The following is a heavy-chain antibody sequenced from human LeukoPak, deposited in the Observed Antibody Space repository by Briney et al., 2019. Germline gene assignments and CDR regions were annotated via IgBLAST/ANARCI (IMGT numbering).Heavy chain of an antibody. J-gene: IGHJ4*02. CDR2: IRYDGSNK. D-gene: IGHD5-12*01. Sequence: PGGSLRLSCAASGFTFSSYGMHWVRQAPGKGLEWVAFIRYDGSNKYYADSVKGRFTISRDNSKNTLYLQMNSLRAEDTAVYYCAKGSLMDVVATMGDFWGQGTLVTVSS. V-gene: IGHV3-30*02. CDR1: GFTFSSYG. CDR3: AKGSLMDVVATMGDF.